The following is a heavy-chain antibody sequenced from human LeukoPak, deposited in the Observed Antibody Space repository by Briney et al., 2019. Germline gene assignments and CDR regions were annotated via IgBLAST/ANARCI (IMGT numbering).Heavy chain of an antibody. V-gene: IGHV3-66*01. CDR3: ARDLEAANTYYLDY. CDR2: ISSAGTT. Sequence: GGSLRLSCAASGFTVSSSYMSWVRQAPGKGLEWVSIISSAGTTYYADSVNGRFTISRDNSKNTVYLQVNSLRDEDTAVYYCARDLEAANTYYLDYWGQGTMVTVSS. J-gene: IGHJ4*02. D-gene: IGHD6-13*01. CDR1: GFTVSSSY.